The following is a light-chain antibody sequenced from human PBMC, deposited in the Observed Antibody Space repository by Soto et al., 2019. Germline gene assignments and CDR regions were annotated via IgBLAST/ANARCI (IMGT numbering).Light chain of an antibody. CDR1: QSVSGNH. J-gene: IGKJ5*01. CDR2: DAS. V-gene: IGKV3D-20*01. Sequence: EIVLTQSPVTLSLSPGERATLSCRASQSVSGNHLAWYQQKPGLAPRLLIYDASSRSTGIPDRFSGSGSGADFTLIISRLEPEDFAVYYCQQDGGSQITFGQGTRLDIK. CDR3: QQDGGSQIT.